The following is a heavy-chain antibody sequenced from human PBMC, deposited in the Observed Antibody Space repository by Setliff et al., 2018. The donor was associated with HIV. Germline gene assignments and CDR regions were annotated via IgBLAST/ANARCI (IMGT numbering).Heavy chain of an antibody. D-gene: IGHD1-26*01. CDR2: TTSNGRTT. J-gene: IGHJ4*02. CDR3: ARVKPHLRRSGTYWIVDY. CDR1: GFTFSAYA. Sequence: PGGSLRLSCAASGFTFSAYAMTWVRQAPGKGLEWVSATTSNGRTTDYAESVRGRFILSRDNSGNTLYLQMNSLRAEDTAVYYCARVKPHLRRSGTYWIVDYWGQGTLVTVSS. V-gene: IGHV3-23*01.